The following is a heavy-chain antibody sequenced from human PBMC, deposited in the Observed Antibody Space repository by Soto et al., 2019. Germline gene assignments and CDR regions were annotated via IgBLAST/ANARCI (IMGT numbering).Heavy chain of an antibody. V-gene: IGHV3-20*01. Sequence: EVQLVESGGGVVRPGGSLRLSCAASGFTFDDYGMSWVRQAPGKGLEWVSGINWNGGSTGYADSVKGRFTISRDNAKNTMYLQMNSLRAEDTSLYHCARVRDSGYDRWGTFDYWGQGTLVTVSS. CDR1: GFTFDDYG. J-gene: IGHJ4*02. CDR2: INWNGGST. D-gene: IGHD5-12*01. CDR3: ARVRDSGYDRWGTFDY.